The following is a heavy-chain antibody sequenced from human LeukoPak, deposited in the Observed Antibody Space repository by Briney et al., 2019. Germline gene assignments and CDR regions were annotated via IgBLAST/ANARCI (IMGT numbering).Heavy chain of an antibody. J-gene: IGHJ5*02. CDR3: ARLLLGYCSGGSCSAGWFDP. D-gene: IGHD2-15*01. Sequence: ASVTVSCKASGYTFTSYYMHWVRQAPGQGLEWMGLINPSGGSTSYAQKFQGRVTMTRDMSTSTVYMELSSLRSEDTAVYYCARLLLGYCSGGSCSAGWFDPWGQGTLVTVSS. CDR1: GYTFTSYY. V-gene: IGHV1-46*01. CDR2: INPSGGST.